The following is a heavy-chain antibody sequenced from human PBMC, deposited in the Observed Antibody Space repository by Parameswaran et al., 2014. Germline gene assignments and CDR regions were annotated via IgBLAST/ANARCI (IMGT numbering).Heavy chain of an antibody. CDR1: AISSA. V-gene: IGHV4-59*01. CDR2: IYYSGST. Sequence: AISSARWIRQPPGKGLEWIGYIYYSGSTNYNPSLKSRVTISVDTSKNQFSLKLSSVTAADTAVYYCARERAPFSPADYWGQGTLVTVSS. J-gene: IGHJ4*02. CDR3: ARERAPFSPADY.